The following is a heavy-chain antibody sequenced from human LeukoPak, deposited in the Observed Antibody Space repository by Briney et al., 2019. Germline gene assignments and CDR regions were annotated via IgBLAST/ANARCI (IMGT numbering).Heavy chain of an antibody. V-gene: IGHV3-23*01. Sequence: GGSLRLSCATSGFTFSSYAMSWVRQAPGKGLEWVSAISGSGGSTYYADSVKGRFTISRDNSKNTLYLQMNSLRAEDTAVYYCAKRGHSYGSSPYYFDYWGQGTLVTVSP. J-gene: IGHJ4*02. D-gene: IGHD5-18*01. CDR1: GFTFSSYA. CDR3: AKRGHSYGSSPYYFDY. CDR2: ISGSGGST.